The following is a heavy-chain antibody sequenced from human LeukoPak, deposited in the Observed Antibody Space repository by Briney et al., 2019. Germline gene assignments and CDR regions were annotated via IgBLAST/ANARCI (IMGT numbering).Heavy chain of an antibody. CDR3: AGDTHSSNWYDH. CDR1: GFTVTSIY. J-gene: IGHJ5*02. Sequence: GGSLRLSCAVSGFTVTSIYMSWVRQAPGKGLEWVSFIYSDGNTYYADSVKGRFTISRDSSRNTLYLQMNSLRVEDTAVYHCAGDTHSSNWYDHWGQGTLVTVSS. V-gene: IGHV3-53*01. CDR2: IYSDGNT. D-gene: IGHD2-2*01.